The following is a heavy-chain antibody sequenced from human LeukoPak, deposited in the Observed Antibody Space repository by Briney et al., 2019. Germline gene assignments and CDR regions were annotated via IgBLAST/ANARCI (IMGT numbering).Heavy chain of an antibody. Sequence: ASVKVSCKASGYTFTAYSMHWVRQAPGQGLEWMGWINPNSGGTDCAQRFQGMVTMTRDTSITMLYMEMSSLTPDDTAVYYCARAGYCSDGKCYTLDYWGQGTLVTVSS. CDR2: INPNSGGT. CDR1: GYTFTAYS. V-gene: IGHV1-2*02. J-gene: IGHJ4*02. D-gene: IGHD2-15*01. CDR3: ARAGYCSDGKCYTLDY.